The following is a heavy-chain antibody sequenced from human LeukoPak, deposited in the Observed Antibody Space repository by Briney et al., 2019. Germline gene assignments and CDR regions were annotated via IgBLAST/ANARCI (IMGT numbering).Heavy chain of an antibody. CDR2: ISSSGSTI. Sequence: GGSLRLSCAASGFTFSSYDMNWVRQALGKGLEWVSYISSSGSTIFYADSVKGRFTISRDNAKNSLNLHMNSLRAEDTALYYCAKDIAVGATIALDYWGQGTLVTVSS. CDR1: GFTFSSYD. V-gene: IGHV3-48*03. CDR3: AKDIAVGATIALDY. D-gene: IGHD1-26*01. J-gene: IGHJ4*02.